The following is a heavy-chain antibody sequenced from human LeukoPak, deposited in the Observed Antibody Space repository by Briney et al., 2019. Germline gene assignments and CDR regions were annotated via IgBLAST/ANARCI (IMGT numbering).Heavy chain of an antibody. Sequence: PGGSLRLSCAASGFTFSNYWMTWVRQAPGKGLEWVANIKQDETEKYYVDSVKGRFTISRDNSKNTLYLQMNSLRAEDTAVYYCAKGPVVVDTSYYFDYWGQGTLVAVSS. D-gene: IGHD2-21*01. CDR2: IKQDETEK. J-gene: IGHJ4*02. CDR1: GFTFSNYW. CDR3: AKGPVVVDTSYYFDY. V-gene: IGHV3-7*02.